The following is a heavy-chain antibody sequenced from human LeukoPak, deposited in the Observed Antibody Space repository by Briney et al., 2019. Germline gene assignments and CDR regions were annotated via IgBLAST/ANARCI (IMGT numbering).Heavy chain of an antibody. CDR2: ISSDGSHT. CDR1: GFTFSSNT. V-gene: IGHV3-21*01. J-gene: IGHJ4*02. D-gene: IGHD6-6*01. Sequence: GGSLRLSCAASGFTFSSNTMNWFRPAPGKGLEWVSPISSDGSHTFYADTVKGRFTISRDNAKNSLYLQMNSLRDEDTAVYYCSKDRPRSSFDYWRQGILVTVPS. CDR3: SKDRPRSSFDY.